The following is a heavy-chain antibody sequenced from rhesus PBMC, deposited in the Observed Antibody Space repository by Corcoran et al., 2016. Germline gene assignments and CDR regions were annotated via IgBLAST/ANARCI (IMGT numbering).Heavy chain of an antibody. CDR3: ARSRFGDTVGTVNFYLDY. D-gene: IGHD5-42*01. CDR1: GASLSSNY. Sequence: QVQLQESGPGLVKPLETLHLTCAVSGASLSSNYWSWIRQPPGKGLEWVGYIFGGSGSTSYNPSLKSRVTISKDTSKNQFSLKLSSVTAADTAVYYCARSRFGDTVGTVNFYLDYWGQGVLVTVSS. V-gene: IGHV4-147*01. J-gene: IGHJ4*01. CDR2: IFGGSGST.